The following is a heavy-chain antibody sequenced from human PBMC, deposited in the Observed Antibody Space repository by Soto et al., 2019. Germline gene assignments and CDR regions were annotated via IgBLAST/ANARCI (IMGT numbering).Heavy chain of an antibody. V-gene: IGHV3-21*01. J-gene: IGHJ5*02. CDR3: ARDLLTTVVTPPPRWFDP. D-gene: IGHD4-17*01. Sequence: PGGSHRLSCAASGLTFSSYSMNWVRQAPGKGLEWVSSISSSSSYIYYADSVKGRFTISRDNAKNSLYLQMNSLRAEDTAVYYCARDLLTTVVTPPPRWFDPWGQGTLVTVSS. CDR2: ISSSSSYI. CDR1: GLTFSSYS.